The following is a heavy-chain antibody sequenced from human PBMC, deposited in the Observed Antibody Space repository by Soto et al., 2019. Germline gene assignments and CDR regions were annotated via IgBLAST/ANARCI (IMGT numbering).Heavy chain of an antibody. CDR3: AKGDCSSTSCYISAAEYFQH. CDR1: GFTFSSYA. V-gene: IGHV3-23*01. Sequence: GGSLRLSCAASGFTFSSYAMSWVRQAPGKGLEWVSAISGSGGSTYYADSVKGRFTISRDNSKNTLYLQMNSLRAEDTAVYYCAKGDCSSTSCYISAAEYFQHWGQGTLVTVSS. CDR2: ISGSGGST. J-gene: IGHJ1*01. D-gene: IGHD2-2*02.